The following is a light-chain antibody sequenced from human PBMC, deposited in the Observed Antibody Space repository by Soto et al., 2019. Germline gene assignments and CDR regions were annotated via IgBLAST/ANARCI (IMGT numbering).Light chain of an antibody. J-gene: IGKJ5*01. CDR1: ESLLHSDGNTY. Sequence: DIVLTQTPLSSPLTLGQAASRSCSSSESLLHSDGNTYLSWFQQRPGQPPPLLIYKVSDRFSGVPDRFSGSGSGTDFTLKISRVEAEDVGVYYCMQRTHWPPITFGKGTRLDIK. CDR3: MQRTHWPPIT. CDR2: KVS. V-gene: IGKV2-30*02.